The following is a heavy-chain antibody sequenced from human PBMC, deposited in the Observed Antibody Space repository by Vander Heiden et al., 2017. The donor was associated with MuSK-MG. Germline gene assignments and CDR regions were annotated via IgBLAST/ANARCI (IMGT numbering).Heavy chain of an antibody. Sequence: QITLKESGPTLVKPTQTLTLTCTFSGFSLSTSGVGVGWIRQPPGKALEWLALIYWDDDKSYSPSLKSRLTITKDTSKNQVVLTMTNMETVDTATYYCAHSLRYSYGYDYFDYWGQGTLVTVSS. V-gene: IGHV2-5*02. D-gene: IGHD5-18*01. J-gene: IGHJ4*02. CDR3: AHSLRYSYGYDYFDY. CDR1: GFSLSTSGVG. CDR2: IYWDDDK.